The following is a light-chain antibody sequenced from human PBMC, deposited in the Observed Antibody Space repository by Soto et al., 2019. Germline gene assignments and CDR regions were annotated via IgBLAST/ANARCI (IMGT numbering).Light chain of an antibody. CDR2: GAS. J-gene: IGKJ5*01. CDR1: QSVSRN. CDR3: QQRSNWPIT. Sequence: EIVMTQSPATLSVSPGDRATLSYRASQSVSRNLAWYQQKPGQAPTLLSYGASARATGIPARFSGSGSGTEFTLTISSLQSEDFEVYYCQQRSNWPITFGQGTRLEIK. V-gene: IGKV3-15*01.